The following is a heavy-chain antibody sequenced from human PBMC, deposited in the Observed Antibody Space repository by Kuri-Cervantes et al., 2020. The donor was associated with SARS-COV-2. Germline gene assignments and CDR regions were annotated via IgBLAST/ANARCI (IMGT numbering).Heavy chain of an antibody. J-gene: IGHJ3*02. V-gene: IGHV1-2*06. CDR2: INPNSGGT. Sequence: ASVKVSCKASGYTFTGYYMHWVRQAPGQGLEWMGRINPNSGGTNYAQKFQGRVTMTRDTSISTAYMELSRLRSDDTAVYYCAQLQFGDYYDSSGYPDAFDIWRQGTMVTVSS. CDR3: AQLQFGDYYDSSGYPDAFDI. CDR1: GYTFTGYY. D-gene: IGHD3-22*01.